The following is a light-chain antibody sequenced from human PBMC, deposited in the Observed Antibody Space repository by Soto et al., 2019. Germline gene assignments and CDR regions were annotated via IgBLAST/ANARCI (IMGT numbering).Light chain of an antibody. V-gene: IGKV3-15*01. CDR1: QSVGSK. CDR2: GAS. J-gene: IGKJ3*01. CDR3: QLYNKWLFT. Sequence: EIEMTQSAASLSVYPGERATLSCRASQSVGSKIAWYQQKPGQAPRLLIYGASTRATAIPARISGSGSGTEFTLTISSLQSEDFAVYSCQLYNKWLFTFGAGTKVDIK.